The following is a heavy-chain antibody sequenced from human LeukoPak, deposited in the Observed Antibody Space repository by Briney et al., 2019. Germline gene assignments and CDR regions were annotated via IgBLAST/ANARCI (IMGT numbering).Heavy chain of an antibody. D-gene: IGHD3-22*01. Sequence: SETLSLTCSVSGGSVSSDNYYWTWIRQPPGKGMEWIGYIHHSGSTNYNPSLRSRVTILVDTSKNQFSLKLSSVTAADTAVYYCARDDYYDSSAYSGIDYWGQGTLVTVSS. CDR3: ARDDYYDSSAYSGIDY. J-gene: IGHJ4*02. V-gene: IGHV4-61*01. CDR2: IHHSGST. CDR1: GGSVSSDNYY.